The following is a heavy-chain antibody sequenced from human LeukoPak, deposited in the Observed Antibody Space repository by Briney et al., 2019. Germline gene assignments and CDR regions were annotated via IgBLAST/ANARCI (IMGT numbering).Heavy chain of an antibody. Sequence: ASVKVSCEASGYTFTTFYIHWVRQAPGQGLEWMGIINPTGATTRYAQRFQGRVTMTRDMSTSTVYMELNSLRSEDTAVYYCARSDTIGFDYWGQGTLVTVSS. CDR1: GYTFTTFY. J-gene: IGHJ4*02. CDR3: ARSDTIGFDY. CDR2: INPTGATT. V-gene: IGHV1-46*01. D-gene: IGHD3-10*01.